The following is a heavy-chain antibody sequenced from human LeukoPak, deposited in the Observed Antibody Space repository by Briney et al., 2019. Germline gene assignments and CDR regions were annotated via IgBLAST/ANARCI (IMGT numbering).Heavy chain of an antibody. D-gene: IGHD6-19*01. V-gene: IGHV4-39*01. J-gene: IGHJ4*02. CDR3: ARQVVAVAGTGYFDY. Sequence: SETLSLTCTVSGGSIRSSSYYWGWIRQPPGKGLEWIGGIYYSGSTYYNASLKSRGTISVDTSKNQFSLELNSVTAADTAVYFCARQVVAVAGTGYFDYWGQGTLVTVSS. CDR1: GGSIRSSSYY. CDR2: IYYSGST.